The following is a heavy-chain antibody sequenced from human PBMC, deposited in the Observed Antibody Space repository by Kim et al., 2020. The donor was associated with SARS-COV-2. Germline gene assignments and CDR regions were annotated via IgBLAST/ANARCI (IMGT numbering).Heavy chain of an antibody. CDR1: GGSFSGYY. D-gene: IGHD3-10*01. CDR2: INHSGST. J-gene: IGHJ5*01. CDR3: ARGTVLLWFGELGPRKWF. Sequence: SETLSLTCAVYGGSFSGYYWSWIRQPPGKGLEWIGEINHSGSTNYNPSLKSRVTISVDTSKNQFSLKLSSVTAADTAVYYCARGTVLLWFGELGPRKWF. V-gene: IGHV4-34*01.